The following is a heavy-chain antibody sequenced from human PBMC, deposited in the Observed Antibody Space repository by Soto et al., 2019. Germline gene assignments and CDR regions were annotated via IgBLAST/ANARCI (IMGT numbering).Heavy chain of an antibody. CDR2: IYYSGST. V-gene: IGHV4-30-4*01. Sequence: QVQLQESGPGLVKPSQTLSLTCTVSGGSISSGDYYWSWIRQPPGKALEWIGYIYYSGSTYYNPSLKSRVTIAVDTSKNQFSLKLSSVTAADTAVYYCARAPSYGGRTDFDYWGQGTLVTVSS. J-gene: IGHJ4*02. CDR1: GGSISSGDYY. D-gene: IGHD4-17*01. CDR3: ARAPSYGGRTDFDY.